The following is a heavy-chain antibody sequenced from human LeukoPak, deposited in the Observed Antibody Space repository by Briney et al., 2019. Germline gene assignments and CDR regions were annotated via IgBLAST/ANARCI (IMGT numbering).Heavy chain of an antibody. J-gene: IGHJ4*02. CDR2: IGISSGNT. CDR1: GFNFIDYS. Sequence: GGSLRLSCAASGFNFIDYSMNWVRQAPGKGLEWISYIGISSGNTKYADSVKGRFTISRDKARNSLYLQMNSLRVEDTAVYYCAKAYSGGWQEPADYWGQGTLVTVSS. CDR3: AKAYSGGWQEPADY. V-gene: IGHV3-48*01. D-gene: IGHD6-19*01.